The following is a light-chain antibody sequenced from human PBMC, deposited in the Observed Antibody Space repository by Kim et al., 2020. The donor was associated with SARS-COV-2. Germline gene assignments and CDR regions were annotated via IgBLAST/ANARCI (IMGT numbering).Light chain of an antibody. CDR3: QQYGGLPRT. Sequence: EIVLTQSPGTLSLFPGERVTLSCRASQSVSSTYLAWYQQKPGQAPRLLIYGASSRATDIPDRFSGSGSGTDFTLTISRLEPEDFAVYYCQQYGGLPRTFGQGTKVDIK. V-gene: IGKV3-20*01. J-gene: IGKJ1*01. CDR1: QSVSSTY. CDR2: GAS.